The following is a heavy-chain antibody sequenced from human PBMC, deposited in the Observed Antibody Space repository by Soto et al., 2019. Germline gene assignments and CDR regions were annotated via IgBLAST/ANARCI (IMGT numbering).Heavy chain of an antibody. D-gene: IGHD3-16*01. V-gene: IGHV4-39*07. Sequence: SATLSRTSPITGLSRSSRRYYWVWLRPTPGQGLEWIGSIYYSGNPDYNPSLKSRLAISIDTSKNQFSLKLSSVTAADTAVYFCAREGGESPDGLSYSASWGKGSLVTGSS. J-gene: IGHJ4*02. CDR1: GLSRSSRRYY. CDR3: AREGGESPDGLSYSAS. CDR2: IYYSGNP.